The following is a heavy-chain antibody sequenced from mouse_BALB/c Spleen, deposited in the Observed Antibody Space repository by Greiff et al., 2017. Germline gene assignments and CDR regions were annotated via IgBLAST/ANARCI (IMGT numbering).Heavy chain of an antibody. CDR2: INPYNGDT. CDR3: GRGVFITTVYFDY. V-gene: IGHV1-37*01. J-gene: IGHJ2*01. Sequence: EVQRVESGPELVKPGASVKISCKASGYSFTGYFMNWVKQSHGKSLEWIGRINPYNGDTFYNQKFKGKATLTVDKSSSTAHMELLSLTSEDSAVYYCGRGVFITTVYFDYWGQGTTLTVSS. CDR1: GYSFTGYF. D-gene: IGHD1-1*01.